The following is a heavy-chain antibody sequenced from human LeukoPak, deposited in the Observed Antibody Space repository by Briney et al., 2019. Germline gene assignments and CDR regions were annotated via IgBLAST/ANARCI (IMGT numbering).Heavy chain of an antibody. Sequence: KSGGSLRLSCAASGFTFSSYSMNWVRQAPGKGLEWVSSISSSSSYIYYADSVKGRFTISRDNAKNSLYLQMNSLRAEDTAVYYCARGNGQWLVPSYYFDYWGQGTLVTVSS. V-gene: IGHV3-21*01. D-gene: IGHD6-19*01. CDR3: ARGNGQWLVPSYYFDY. CDR2: ISSSSSYI. J-gene: IGHJ4*02. CDR1: GFTFSSYS.